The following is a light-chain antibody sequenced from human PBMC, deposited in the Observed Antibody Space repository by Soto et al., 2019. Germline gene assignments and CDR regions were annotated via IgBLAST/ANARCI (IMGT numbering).Light chain of an antibody. J-gene: IGKJ1*01. Sequence: PMTQSPSTLSAYIRDRGNITCRASQSISNWLAWYQQKPGTAPKLLIYHASSLESGVPSGFSGSGSGTEFTLTISRLQPDDFATYYCPQYNIYPFGQGSNVAIK. CDR1: QSISNW. V-gene: IGKV1-5*01. CDR2: HAS. CDR3: PQYNIYP.